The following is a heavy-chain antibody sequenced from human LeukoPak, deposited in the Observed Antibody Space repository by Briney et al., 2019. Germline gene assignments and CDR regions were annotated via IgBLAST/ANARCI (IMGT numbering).Heavy chain of an antibody. Sequence: LSGGSLSLFCAASGFTFSNYSLSWASQAPGNGLEWASAITGIGGGTYYADSVKGRFTISRDNSKNTLYLQMNSVRAEDPAVYYCAKWGDYDVLTGYYDPDYWGQGTLVTVSS. J-gene: IGHJ4*02. CDR1: GFTFSNYS. CDR3: AKWGDYDVLTGYYDPDY. V-gene: IGHV3-23*01. D-gene: IGHD3-9*01. CDR2: ITGIGGGT.